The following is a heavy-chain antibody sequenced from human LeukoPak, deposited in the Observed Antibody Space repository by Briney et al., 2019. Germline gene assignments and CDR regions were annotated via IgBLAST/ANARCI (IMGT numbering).Heavy chain of an antibody. CDR2: IYTSGST. D-gene: IGHD3-3*01. Sequence: SETLSLTCTVSGGSISSGSYYWSWIRQPAGKGLEWIGRIYTSGSTNYNPSLKSRVTISVDTSKNQFSLKLSSVTAADTAVYYCARAGDFWSGPLDYWGQGTLVTVSS. V-gene: IGHV4-61*02. CDR1: GGSISSGSYY. CDR3: ARAGDFWSGPLDY. J-gene: IGHJ4*02.